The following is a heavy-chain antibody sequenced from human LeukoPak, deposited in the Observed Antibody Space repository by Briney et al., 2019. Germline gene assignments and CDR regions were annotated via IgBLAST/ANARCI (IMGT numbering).Heavy chain of an antibody. CDR2: VVWNGGYI. D-gene: IGHD3-10*02. J-gene: IGHJ6*04. V-gene: IGHV3-9*02. CDR1: GFISDNSV. CDR3: AELGITMIGGV. Sequence: GGSLRLSCAASGFISDNSVMHWVRQAPGKGLEWVSGVVWNGGYIGYADSVKGRFTISRDNAKNSLYLQMNSLRAEDTAVYYCAELGITMIGGVRGKGTTVTISS.